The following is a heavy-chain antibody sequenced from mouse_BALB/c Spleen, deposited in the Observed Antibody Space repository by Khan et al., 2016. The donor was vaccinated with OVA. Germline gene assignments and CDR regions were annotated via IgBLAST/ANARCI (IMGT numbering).Heavy chain of an antibody. CDR2: IWGGGTT. Sequence: QVQLKQSGPGLVAPSQNLSITCTVSGFSLSDYGVSWIRQPPGKGLEWLGVIWGGGTTYYNSALKSRLSISKDNPKSQVFLQMSSLQRDDTAMFYCAKGVWSYYYTLDYWGQGTSVTVSS. CDR1: GFSLSDYG. V-gene: IGHV2-6-5*01. CDR3: AKGVWSYYYTLDY. J-gene: IGHJ4*01.